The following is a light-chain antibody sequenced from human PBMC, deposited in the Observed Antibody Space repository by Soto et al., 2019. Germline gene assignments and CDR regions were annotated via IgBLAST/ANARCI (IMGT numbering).Light chain of an antibody. CDR3: ASYAGTRLFV. CDR1: RSDVGFYNF. V-gene: IGLV2-8*01. CDR2: EVT. Sequence: QSALTQPPSASGSPGQSLTISCTGTRSDVGFYNFVSWYQQRPGKAPKLVIYEVTKRPSGVPDRFSGSKSGSTASLTVSGLQADDEADYYCASYAGTRLFVFGSGTKVTVL. J-gene: IGLJ1*01.